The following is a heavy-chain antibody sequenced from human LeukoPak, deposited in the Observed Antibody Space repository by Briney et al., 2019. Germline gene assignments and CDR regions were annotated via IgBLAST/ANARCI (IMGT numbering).Heavy chain of an antibody. V-gene: IGHV4-59*01. J-gene: IGHJ6*03. D-gene: IGHD3-22*01. CDR3: ARVYYDSSGYPEIYYYYYMDV. CDR1: GGSISSYY. Sequence: PSETLSLTCTVSGGSISSYYWSWIRQPPGKGLEWIGYIYYSGSTNYNLSLKSRVTISVDTSKNQFSLKLSSVTAAGTAVYYCARVYYDSSGYPEIYYYYYMDVWGKGTTVTVSS. CDR2: IYYSGST.